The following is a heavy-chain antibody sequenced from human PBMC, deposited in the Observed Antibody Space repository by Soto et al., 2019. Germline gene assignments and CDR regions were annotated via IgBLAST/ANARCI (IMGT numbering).Heavy chain of an antibody. CDR3: ARDGRFLEWSN. CDR2: ISSSSSYI. V-gene: IGHV3-21*01. D-gene: IGHD3-3*01. Sequence: EVQLVESGGGLVKPGGSLRLSCAASGFTFSSYSMNWVRQAPGKGLEWVSSISSSSSYIYYADSVKGRFTISRDNAKNSLDLQMNSLRAEDTAVYYCARDGRFLEWSNWGQGTLVTVSS. CDR1: GFTFSSYS. J-gene: IGHJ4*02.